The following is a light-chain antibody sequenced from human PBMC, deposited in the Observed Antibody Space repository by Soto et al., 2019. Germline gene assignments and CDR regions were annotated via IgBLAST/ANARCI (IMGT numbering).Light chain of an antibody. J-gene: IGKJ2*01. CDR2: DAS. Sequence: DIQMTQSPSTLSASVGDRVTITCRASQSIDSSLAWYQQKPRKGPKLLIYDASTLESGVPSRFSGRGFGTEFALTIRSLKPDDFATFYCQQYKSYGTFGQGTKVDIK. CDR1: QSIDSS. V-gene: IGKV1-5*01. CDR3: QQYKSYGT.